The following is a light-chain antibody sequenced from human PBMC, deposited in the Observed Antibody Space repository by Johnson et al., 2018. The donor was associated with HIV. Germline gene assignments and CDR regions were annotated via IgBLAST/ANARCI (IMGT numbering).Light chain of an antibody. V-gene: IGLV1-47*01. CDR3: AAWDDSLNGFYV. J-gene: IGLJ1*01. CDR2: RRS. Sequence: QSVLTQPPSVSAAPGQKVTISCSGSSSNIGNNYVSWYQQLPGTAPKLLIYRRSQRPSGVPDRFSGSKSGTSASLTISGLQAEDDGDYYCAAWDDSLNGFYVFGTGTKVTVL. CDR1: SSNIGNNY.